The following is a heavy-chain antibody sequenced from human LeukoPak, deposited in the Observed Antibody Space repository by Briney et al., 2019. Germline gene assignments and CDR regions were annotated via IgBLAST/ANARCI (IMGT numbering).Heavy chain of an antibody. V-gene: IGHV4-59*12. CDR2: IYYSGST. Sequence: SETLSLTCTVSGGSISSYYWSWIRQPPGKGLEWIGYIYYSGSTNYNPSLKSRVTVSVDTSKNQFSLKLSSVTAADTAVYYCARIPRGEEWTDAFDIWGQGTMVTVSS. CDR1: GGSISSYY. CDR3: ARIPRGEEWTDAFDI. D-gene: IGHD3-3*01. J-gene: IGHJ3*02.